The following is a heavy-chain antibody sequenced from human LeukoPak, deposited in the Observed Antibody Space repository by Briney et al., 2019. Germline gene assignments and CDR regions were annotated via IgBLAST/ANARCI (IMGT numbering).Heavy chain of an antibody. V-gene: IGHV1-46*01. CDR3: ARDGKGYDSSGYYPDY. Sequence: ASVKVSCKASGYTFTSYYIHWVRQAPGQGLEWMGIINPSGGSTSYAQKFQGRVTMTRDTSTSTVYMELSSLRSEDTAVYYCARDGKGYDSSGYYPDYWGQGTLVTVSS. CDR2: INPSGGST. D-gene: IGHD3-22*01. CDR1: GYTFTSYY. J-gene: IGHJ4*02.